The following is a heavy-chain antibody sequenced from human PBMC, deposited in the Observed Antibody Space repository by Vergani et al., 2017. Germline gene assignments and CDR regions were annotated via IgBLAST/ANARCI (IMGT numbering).Heavy chain of an antibody. J-gene: IGHJ1*01. CDR2: ISYDGTQK. CDR3: ATKSCGTPGCQRGYFRE. CDR1: GFTSSYYG. Sequence: VQLEESGGGLVQPGRSLRLSCVVSGFTSSYYGMHWVRQAPGKGLEWVAVISYDGTQKYYADSVKGRFTIARDNSKSTHYLQMNSLRTEDTAVYYCATKSCGTPGCQRGYFREWGQGTLVAVSS. D-gene: IGHD1-1*01. V-gene: IGHV3-30*03.